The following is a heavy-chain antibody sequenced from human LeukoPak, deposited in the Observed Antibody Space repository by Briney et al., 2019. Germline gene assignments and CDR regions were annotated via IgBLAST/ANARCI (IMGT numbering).Heavy chain of an antibody. CDR1: GYTLTELS. CDR3: ARDAHLWFGELSTLYYYYMDV. CDR2: INPNSGGT. D-gene: IGHD3-10*01. V-gene: IGHV1-2*02. Sequence: ASVKVSCKVSGYTLTELSMHWVRQAPGQGLEWMGWINPNSGGTNYAQKFQGRVTMTGDTSISTAYMELSRLRSDDTAVYYCARDAHLWFGELSTLYYYYMDVWGKGTTVTISS. J-gene: IGHJ6*03.